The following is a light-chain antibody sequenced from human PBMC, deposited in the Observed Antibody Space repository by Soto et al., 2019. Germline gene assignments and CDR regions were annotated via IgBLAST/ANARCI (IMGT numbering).Light chain of an antibody. CDR3: SSYTSSSTNV. Sequence: QSALTQPASVSGSPGQSITISCTGTSSDVGGYNYVSWYQQHPGKVPKLMIYEVSNRPSGVSNRFSGSKSGNTASLTISGLQAEDEADYYCSSYTSSSTNVVGTGTKLTVL. J-gene: IGLJ1*01. CDR2: EVS. V-gene: IGLV2-14*01. CDR1: SSDVGGYNY.